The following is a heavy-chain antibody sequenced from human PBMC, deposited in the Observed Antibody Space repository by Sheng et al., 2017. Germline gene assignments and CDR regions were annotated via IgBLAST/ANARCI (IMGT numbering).Heavy chain of an antibody. CDR2: ISSSGTSI. V-gene: IGHV3-48*03. Sequence: EVHLVEFGGDLVQPGGSLRLSCSASGFNFTAYWMNWVRQAPGKGLEWISHISSSGTSIYYADSVKGRFTISRDNAKNSLFLQMNSLRAEDTAVYYCARESASYRYGYRYFDLWGQGTLVTVSS. CDR1: GFNFTAYW. D-gene: IGHD5-18*01. J-gene: IGHJ4*02. CDR3: ARESASYRYGYRYFDL.